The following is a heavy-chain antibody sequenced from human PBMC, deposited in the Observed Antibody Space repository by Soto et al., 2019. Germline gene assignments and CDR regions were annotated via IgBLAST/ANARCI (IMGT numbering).Heavy chain of an antibody. CDR3: ARYKWLRPRDFDY. CDR1: GYTFTSYD. CDR2: MNPNSGNT. V-gene: IGHV1-8*01. Sequence: ASVKVSCKAPGYTFTSYDMNWVRQATGQGLEWMGWMNPNSGNTGYEQKFQGRVTMTRNTSMSTAYMELRSLRSEDTAVYYCARYKWLRPRDFDYCAQGIVVTVSA. J-gene: IGHJ4*02. D-gene: IGHD5-12*01.